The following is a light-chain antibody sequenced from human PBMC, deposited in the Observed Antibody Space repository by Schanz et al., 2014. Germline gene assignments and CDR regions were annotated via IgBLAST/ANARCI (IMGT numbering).Light chain of an antibody. CDR3: QHRFNWPWR. V-gene: IGKV3D-20*02. CDR2: GAS. CDR1: QSVSSSY. J-gene: IGKJ1*01. Sequence: EIVLTQSPGTLSLSPGERATLSCRASQSVSSSYLAWYQQKPGQAPRLLIYGASSRATGIPDRSSGSGSGTDFTLTISRLEPEDFAVYYCQHRFNWPWRFGQGTKLEIK.